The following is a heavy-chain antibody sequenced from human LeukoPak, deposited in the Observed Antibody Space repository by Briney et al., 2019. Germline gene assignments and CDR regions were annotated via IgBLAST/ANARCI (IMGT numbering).Heavy chain of an antibody. CDR3: AKPRDIDSWAFDV. CDR1: GFTFSDYY. D-gene: IGHD2-15*01. J-gene: IGHJ3*01. V-gene: IGHV3-11*03. Sequence: GGSLRLSCAASGFTFSDYYMSWVRQAPGKGLEWVSYISSSRSYTKYADSVKGRFTISRDNAKKSLYLQMNSLRVEDTAVYYCAKPRDIDSWAFDVWGQGTMVTVSS. CDR2: ISSSRSYT.